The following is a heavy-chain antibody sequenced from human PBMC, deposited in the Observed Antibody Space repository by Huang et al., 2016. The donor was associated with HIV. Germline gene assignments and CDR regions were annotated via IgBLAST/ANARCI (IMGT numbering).Heavy chain of an antibody. CDR2: NSAHNVDT. CDR3: ARAITMIVVGALGH. D-gene: IGHD3-22*01. Sequence: QVQLVQSGAEVKKPGASVKVSCKASGYPFTTYGITWVRQAPGQGLEWMGVNSAHNVDTNYAQKFQGRVTMTTDRPTTTAYMELRSLRSDDTAVYYCARAITMIVVGALGHWGQGTLVTVSS. CDR1: GYPFTTYG. J-gene: IGHJ4*02. V-gene: IGHV1-18*04.